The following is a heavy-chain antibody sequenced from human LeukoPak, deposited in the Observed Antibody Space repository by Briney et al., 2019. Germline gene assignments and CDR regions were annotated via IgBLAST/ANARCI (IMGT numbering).Heavy chain of an antibody. CDR1: GFTFNSYA. CDR2: ISDSGAGK. Sequence: GGSLRLSCAASGFTFNSYAMSCVRQAPGKGLEWVSGISDSGAGKYYADSVKGHFTISRDNPKNTLYLQLNSLRAEDTAVYYCAKDDRWLQFCCWGQGTLVTVSA. CDR3: AKDDRWLQFCC. J-gene: IGHJ4*02. V-gene: IGHV3-23*01. D-gene: IGHD5-24*01.